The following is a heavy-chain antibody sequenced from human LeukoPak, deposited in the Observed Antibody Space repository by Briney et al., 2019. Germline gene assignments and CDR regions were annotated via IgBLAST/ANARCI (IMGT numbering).Heavy chain of an antibody. D-gene: IGHD6-6*01. CDR3: AREVAGGYSSSYIDY. V-gene: IGHV3-30-3*01. CDR2: ISYDRSNK. J-gene: IGHJ4*02. CDR1: GFTFSSYA. Sequence: GRSLRLSCAASGFTFSSYAMHWVRQAPGKGLEWVAVISYDRSNKYYADSVKGRFTISRDNSKNTLYLQMNSLRAEDTAVYYCAREVAGGYSSSYIDYWGQGTLVTVSS.